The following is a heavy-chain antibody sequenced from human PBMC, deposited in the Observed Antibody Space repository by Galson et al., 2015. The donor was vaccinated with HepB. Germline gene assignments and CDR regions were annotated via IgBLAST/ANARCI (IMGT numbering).Heavy chain of an antibody. CDR1: GFTFSTYG. CDR2: ISYEGTNK. Sequence: SLRLSCAASGFTFSTYGMHWVRQAPGKGLEWVAVISYEGTNKYYADSVEGRFTISRDNSKNTLYLQMNSLRAEDTAVYYCAKDVVTAAMFYYYYMDVWGKGTTVIVSS. J-gene: IGHJ6*03. V-gene: IGHV3-30*18. D-gene: IGHD2-2*01. CDR3: AKDVVTAAMFYYYYMDV.